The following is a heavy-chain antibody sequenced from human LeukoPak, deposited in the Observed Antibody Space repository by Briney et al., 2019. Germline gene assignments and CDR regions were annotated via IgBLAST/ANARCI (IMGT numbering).Heavy chain of an antibody. CDR2: ISNSNSNI. D-gene: IGHD1-1*01. CDR3: ARGTGTMGLGY. Sequence: GGSLRLSCAASGFTFSSYSMNWVRQAQGKGLEWVSYISNSNSNIYYSDSVKGRFTISRDNAKNSLYLQMNSLRAEDTAVYYCARGTGTMGLGYWGQGTLVTVSS. CDR1: GFTFSSYS. V-gene: IGHV3-48*04. J-gene: IGHJ4*02.